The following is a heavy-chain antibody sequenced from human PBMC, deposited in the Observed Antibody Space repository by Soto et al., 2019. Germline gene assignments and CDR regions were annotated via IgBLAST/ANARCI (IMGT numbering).Heavy chain of an antibody. CDR3: ARVDTAMVDHFDY. CDR2: IYSGGST. D-gene: IGHD5-18*01. J-gene: IGHJ4*02. CDR1: GFTVNSKY. V-gene: IGHV3-53*01. Sequence: GGSLRLSCAASGFTVNSKYMSWVRQAPGKGLEWVSFIYSGGSTDYADSVKGRFTISRDNSKNTLYLQMNSLKAEDTAVYYCARVDTAMVDHFDYWGQGTLGTVS.